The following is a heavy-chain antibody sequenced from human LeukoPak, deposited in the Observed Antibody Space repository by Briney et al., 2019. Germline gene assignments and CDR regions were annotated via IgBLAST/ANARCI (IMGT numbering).Heavy chain of an antibody. Sequence: ASVKVSCKASGGTFSSYDISWVRQAPGQGLEWMGGIMPISGTANYAQKFQGRVTITADESTSTAYMELSSLRSEDTAVYYCASKRAVGNKYYYMDVWGKGTTVTISS. CDR3: ASKRAVGNKYYYMDV. CDR1: GGTFSSYD. J-gene: IGHJ6*03. D-gene: IGHD6-19*01. CDR2: IMPISGTA. V-gene: IGHV1-69*13.